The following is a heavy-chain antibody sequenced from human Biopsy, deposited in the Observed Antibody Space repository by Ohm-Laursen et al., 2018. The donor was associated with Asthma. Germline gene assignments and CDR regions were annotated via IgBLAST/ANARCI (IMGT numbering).Heavy chain of an antibody. Sequence: TLSLTCGVSGDSIDSGDYSWTWIRQSPGVGLEWIGYIYRNGDTYYNPTLKNRVTISIDRSKNQFSLRLTSVTAADTAVYYCARGSSSRLSQWELLVSGGKRAHSYYGMDVWGQGTTVTVSS. D-gene: IGHD1-26*01. CDR2: IYRNGDT. CDR1: GDSIDSGDYS. CDR3: ARGSSSRLSQWELLVSGGKRAHSYYGMDV. V-gene: IGHV4-30-2*06. J-gene: IGHJ6*02.